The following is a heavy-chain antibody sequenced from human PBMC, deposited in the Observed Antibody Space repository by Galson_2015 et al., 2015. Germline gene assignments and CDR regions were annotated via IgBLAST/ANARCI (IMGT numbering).Heavy chain of an antibody. D-gene: IGHD6-13*01. CDR2: INPIFGTA. V-gene: IGHV1-69*13. CDR1: GGTFSTYT. CDR3: AREGMAAPTSPVDY. Sequence: SVKVSCKASGGTFSTYTFSWVRQAPGQGLEWMGGINPIFGTANYAQKFQGRVTITADESTSTAYMQLSSLRSEDTAVYYCAREGMAAPTSPVDYWGQGTLVTVSS. J-gene: IGHJ4*02.